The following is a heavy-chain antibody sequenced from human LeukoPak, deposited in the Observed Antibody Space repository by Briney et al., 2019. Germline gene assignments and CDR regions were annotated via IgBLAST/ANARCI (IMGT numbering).Heavy chain of an antibody. CDR2: IYAGGNA. CDR1: GFSVNSHY. Sequence: QSGGSLRLSCAASGFSVNSHYMNWVRQAPGKGLEWVSIIYAGGNAFYADSVKGRFTISRDTSSNTLYLEMNSLRAEDTAFYYCAREPSGNSYRGDFDYWGQGTLVSVSS. V-gene: IGHV3-66*01. J-gene: IGHJ4*02. D-gene: IGHD3-10*01. CDR3: AREPSGNSYRGDFDY.